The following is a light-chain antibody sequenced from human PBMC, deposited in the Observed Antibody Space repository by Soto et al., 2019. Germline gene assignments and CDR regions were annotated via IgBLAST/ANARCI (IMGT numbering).Light chain of an antibody. CDR3: QQYNGYPLT. CDR2: DAS. CDR1: QSIDSW. J-gene: IGKJ4*01. V-gene: IGKV1-5*01. Sequence: IQITQSPSTLSASVGDRVTITCRASQSIDSWLAWYQQKPGKAPKLLIYDASSLESGVPSRFSGSGSGTEFTLTISSLQPDDFATYYCQQYNGYPLTFGGGTKVDIK.